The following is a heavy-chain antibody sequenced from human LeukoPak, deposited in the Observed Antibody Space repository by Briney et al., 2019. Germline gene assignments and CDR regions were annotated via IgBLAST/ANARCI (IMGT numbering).Heavy chain of an antibody. CDR3: AKDIEYSSSSDY. J-gene: IGHJ4*02. Sequence: GGSLRLSCAASGFTFSSYGMHWVRQAPGKGLEWVAFIRYDGSNKYYADSVKGRFTISRDNSKNTLYLQMSSLRAEDTAVYYCAKDIEYSSSSDYWGQGTLVTVSS. V-gene: IGHV3-30*02. CDR2: IRYDGSNK. D-gene: IGHD6-6*01. CDR1: GFTFSSYG.